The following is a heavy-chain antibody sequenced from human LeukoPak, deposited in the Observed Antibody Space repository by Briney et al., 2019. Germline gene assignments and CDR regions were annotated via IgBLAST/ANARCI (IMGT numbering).Heavy chain of an antibody. CDR1: GGTFSSYA. CDR2: IIPIFGIA. Sequence: GASVKVSCKASGGTFSSYAISWVRQAPGQGLEWVGRIIPIFGIANYAQKFQGRVTITADKSTSTAYMELSSLRSEDTAVYYCARGKYSSSWYYFDYWGQGTLVTVSS. D-gene: IGHD6-13*01. CDR3: ARGKYSSSWYYFDY. J-gene: IGHJ4*02. V-gene: IGHV1-69*04.